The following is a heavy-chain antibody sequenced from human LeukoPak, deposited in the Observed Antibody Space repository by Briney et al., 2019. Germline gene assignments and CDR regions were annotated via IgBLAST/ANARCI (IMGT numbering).Heavy chain of an antibody. D-gene: IGHD2-15*01. CDR1: GGYISSGNW. CDR3: ARDRGLGYCSGGSCLNGMDV. Sequence: SETLSLTCAVSGGYISSGNWWRWVRQPPGKGLEWIGEIYYSGSTNYNPPLKSRVTISVDKSKNQFSLKLTSVTAADTAVYYCARDRGLGYCSGGSCLNGMDVWGQGTTVTVSS. V-gene: IGHV4-4*02. J-gene: IGHJ6*02. CDR2: IYYSGST.